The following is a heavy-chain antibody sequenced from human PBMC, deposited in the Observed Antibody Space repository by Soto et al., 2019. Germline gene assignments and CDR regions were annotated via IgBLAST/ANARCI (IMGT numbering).Heavy chain of an antibody. CDR3: ARGGGVGVAGSAAFDM. D-gene: IGHD3-3*01. CDR1: GYPVTAYY. V-gene: IGHV1-2*02. Sequence: QLHLVQSGAVVKKPGASVTVSCSASGYPVTAYYMHWVRQAPGRGLEWMGGINPATGAAKYTQTVQGGVTMTRDTSTRTVFMELSGLTSEDTAVFYCARGGGVGVAGSAAFDMWGQGTLVTVSS. J-gene: IGHJ3*02. CDR2: INPATGAA.